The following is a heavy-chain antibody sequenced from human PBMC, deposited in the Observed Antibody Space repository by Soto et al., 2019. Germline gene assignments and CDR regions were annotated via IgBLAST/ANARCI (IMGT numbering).Heavy chain of an antibody. J-gene: IGHJ3*01. CDR2: IGASSEVF. CDR1: GFTFSASA. D-gene: IGHD3-10*01. V-gene: IGHV3-48*04. Sequence: VGSLRLSCAASGFTFSASAMNWVRQAPGKGLEWLSYIGASSEVFYYADSVKGRFSASRDNAKNSLYLQMNTLRAEDTAVYYCARDWFGESFWGQGTMVTVSS. CDR3: ARDWFGESF.